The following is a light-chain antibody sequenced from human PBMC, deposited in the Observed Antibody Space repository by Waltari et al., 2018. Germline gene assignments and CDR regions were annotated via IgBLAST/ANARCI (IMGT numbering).Light chain of an antibody. CDR2: GAS. CDR3: QHYVRLPAT. Sequence: IVLTQSPGTLSLSPGERATLSCRASQSVSRSLAWYQQKPGQAPKLLIYGASTRATGIPYRFTGSGSGTDLSLTISSLEPEDFAIYFCQHYVRLPATFGQGTKVEIK. CDR1: QSVSRS. V-gene: IGKV3-20*01. J-gene: IGKJ1*01.